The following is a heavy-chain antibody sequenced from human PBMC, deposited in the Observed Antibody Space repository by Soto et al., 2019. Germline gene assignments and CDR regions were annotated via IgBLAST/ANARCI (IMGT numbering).Heavy chain of an antibody. J-gene: IGHJ2*01. CDR3: AKGGYGDLPSLDWYFDL. Sequence: QVQLVESGGGVVQPGRSLRLSCAASGFTFSSYGMHWVRQAPGKGLEWVAVISYDGSNKYYADSVKGRFTISRDNSKNTRYLQMNSLRAEDTAVYYCAKGGYGDLPSLDWYFDLWGRGTLVTVSS. D-gene: IGHD4-17*01. CDR1: GFTFSSYG. CDR2: ISYDGSNK. V-gene: IGHV3-30*18.